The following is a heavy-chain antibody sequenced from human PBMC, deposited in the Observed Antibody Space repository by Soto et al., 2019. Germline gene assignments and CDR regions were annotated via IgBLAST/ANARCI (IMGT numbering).Heavy chain of an antibody. CDR1: GYTFTRYT. CDR2: INPDNGNT. CDR3: ARGIATGQLDP. D-gene: IGHD2-15*01. Sequence: ASVKVSCKASGYTFTRYTMNWVRQTPGQRLEWMGWINPDNGNTKSSQKFQDRVIITRDTSASTAYMDLSSLRSEDTAVYYCARGIATGQLDPWGQGTLVTVPQ. V-gene: IGHV1-3*01. J-gene: IGHJ5*02.